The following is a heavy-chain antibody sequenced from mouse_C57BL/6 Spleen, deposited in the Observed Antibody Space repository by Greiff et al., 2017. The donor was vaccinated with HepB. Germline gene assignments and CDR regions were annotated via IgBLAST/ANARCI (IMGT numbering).Heavy chain of an antibody. J-gene: IGHJ2*01. D-gene: IGHD1-1*01. CDR3: AREEGPLTVVLDY. Sequence: QVQLQQSGAELVKPGASVKLSCKASGYTFTSYWMHWVKQRPGQGLEWIGMIHPNSGSTNYNEKFKSKATLTVDKSSSTAYMQLSSLTSEDSAVYYCAREEGPLTVVLDYWGQGTTLTVSS. V-gene: IGHV1-64*01. CDR1: GYTFTSYW. CDR2: IHPNSGST.